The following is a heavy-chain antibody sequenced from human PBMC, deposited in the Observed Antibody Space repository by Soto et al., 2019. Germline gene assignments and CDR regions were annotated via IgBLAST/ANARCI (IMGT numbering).Heavy chain of an antibody. V-gene: IGHV1-18*01. CDR2: ISAYNGNT. Sequence: ASVKVSCKASGYTFTSYGISWVRQAPGQGLEWMGWISAYNGNTNYAQKLQGRVTMTTDTSTSTAYMELRSLRSEDTAVYYCAREGIYVSLWFGAFDLWGRGTLVTVSS. CDR1: GYTFTSYG. J-gene: IGHJ2*01. D-gene: IGHD3-10*01. CDR3: AREGIYVSLWFGAFDL.